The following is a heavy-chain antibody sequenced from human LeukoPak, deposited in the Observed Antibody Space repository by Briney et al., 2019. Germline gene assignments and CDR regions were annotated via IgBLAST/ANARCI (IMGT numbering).Heavy chain of an antibody. J-gene: IGHJ3*01. CDR1: GDSVSSNSAA. Sequence: SQTLSLICAIFGDSVSSNSAAWTWIRQSPSRGLEWLGRTYYRSKWYNDYAVSVKSRITINPDTSKNQFSLQLNSVTPEDTAVYYCARTLGVASLDAFDVWGQGTMVTVSS. D-gene: IGHD7-27*01. CDR3: ARTLGVASLDAFDV. V-gene: IGHV6-1*01. CDR2: TYYRSKWYN.